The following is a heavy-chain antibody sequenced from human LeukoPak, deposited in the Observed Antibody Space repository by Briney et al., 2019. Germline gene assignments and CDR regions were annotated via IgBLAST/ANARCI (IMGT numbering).Heavy chain of an antibody. Sequence: GGSLRLSCAISGFSFSNYYLSWVRQTPGKGLEWVSLIYDGRNNTHYANSVRGRFTISRDNSRNTVYLQMDSLRAEDTATYYFVRELRQSYSLGRSLDYCGQSALVT. D-gene: IGHD5-12*01. CDR2: IYDGRNNT. CDR1: GFSFSNYY. V-gene: IGHV3-53*05. J-gene: IGHJ4*02. CDR3: VRELRQSYSLGRSLDY.